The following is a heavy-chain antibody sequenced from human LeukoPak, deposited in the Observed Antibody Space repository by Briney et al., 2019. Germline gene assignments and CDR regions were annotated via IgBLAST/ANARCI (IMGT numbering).Heavy chain of an antibody. D-gene: IGHD3-3*01. J-gene: IGHJ4*02. V-gene: IGHV3-30*18. Sequence: PGRSLRLSCAASGFTFSSYGMHWVRQAPGKGLEWVAVISYDGSNKYYAESVKGRFTISRDNSKNTLYLQMNSLRAEDTAVYYCAKDPLYYEYYFDYWGQGTLVTVSS. CDR1: GFTFSSYG. CDR3: AKDPLYYEYYFDY. CDR2: ISYDGSNK.